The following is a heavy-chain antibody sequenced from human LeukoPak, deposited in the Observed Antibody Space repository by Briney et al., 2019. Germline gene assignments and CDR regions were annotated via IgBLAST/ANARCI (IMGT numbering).Heavy chain of an antibody. CDR3: ARDFTVGATPDY. CDR2: INPSGGST. D-gene: IGHD1-26*01. J-gene: IGHJ4*02. V-gene: IGHV1-46*01. CDR1: GGAFSSYA. Sequence: ASVKVSCKASGGAFSSYAISWVRQAPGQGLEWMGIINPSGGSTSYAQKFQGRVTMTRDTSTSTVYMELSSLRSEDTAVYYCARDFTVGATPDYWGQGTLVTVSS.